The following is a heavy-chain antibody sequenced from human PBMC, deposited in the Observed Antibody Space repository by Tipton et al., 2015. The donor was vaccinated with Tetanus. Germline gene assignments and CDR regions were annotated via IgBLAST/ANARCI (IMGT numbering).Heavy chain of an antibody. Sequence: TLSLTCTVSGASISNFYWSWIRQPPGKGLEWIAYVSSSGRTNYNPSLKSRVTISVDTSKNQFSLNLNSVTAADTAIYYCARGLTSPSMGVWFDPWGQGTLVTVSS. CDR3: ARGLTSPSMGVWFDP. J-gene: IGHJ5*02. D-gene: IGHD2-2*01. CDR2: VSSSGRT. CDR1: GASISNFY. V-gene: IGHV4-59*12.